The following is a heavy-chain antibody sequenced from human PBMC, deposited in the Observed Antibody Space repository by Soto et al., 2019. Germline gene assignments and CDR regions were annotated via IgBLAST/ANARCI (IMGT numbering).Heavy chain of an antibody. CDR3: ASRRRGGGSCFSCEFDY. CDR2: IYHSGST. D-gene: IGHD2-15*01. Sequence: QVQLQESGPGLVKPSGTLSLTCTVSSGSISSSNWWSWVRQPPGKGLEWIGEIYHSGSTNYNPSLKSRVTISVDKSKNQFSLKLSSVTAADTAVYYCASRRRGGGSCFSCEFDYWGQGTLVTVSS. CDR1: SGSISSSNW. V-gene: IGHV4-4*02. J-gene: IGHJ4*02.